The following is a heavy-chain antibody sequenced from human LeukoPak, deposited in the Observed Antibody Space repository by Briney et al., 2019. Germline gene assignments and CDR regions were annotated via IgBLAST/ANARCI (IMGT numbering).Heavy chain of an antibody. CDR2: ISSSGGTI. CDR1: GFTVSSDY. CDR3: ARDLVVGSSWDYYYYYGMDV. Sequence: GGSLRLSCSASGFTVSSDYINWVRQAPGKGLEWVSYISSSGGTIYYADSVKGRFTISRDNAKNSLYLQMNSLRAEDTAVYYCARDLVVGSSWDYYYYYGMDVWGQGTTVTVSS. J-gene: IGHJ6*02. V-gene: IGHV3-11*01. D-gene: IGHD6-13*01.